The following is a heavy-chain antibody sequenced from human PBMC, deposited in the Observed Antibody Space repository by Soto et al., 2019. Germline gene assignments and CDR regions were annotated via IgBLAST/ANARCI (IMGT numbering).Heavy chain of an antibody. J-gene: IGHJ4*02. V-gene: IGHV4-59*01. CDR3: ASYDFWSGYYDY. D-gene: IGHD3-3*01. CDR2: IYYSGST. Sequence: SETLSLTCTVSGGSISSYYWSWIRQPPGKGLEWIGYIYYSGSTNYNPSLKSRVTISVDTSKNQFSLKLSSVTAADTAVYYCASYDFWSGYYDYWGQGTLVTVSS. CDR1: GGSISSYY.